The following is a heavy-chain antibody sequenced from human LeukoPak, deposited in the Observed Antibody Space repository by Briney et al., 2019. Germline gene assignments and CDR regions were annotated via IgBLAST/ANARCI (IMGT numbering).Heavy chain of an antibody. D-gene: IGHD3-22*01. V-gene: IGHV4-59*08. CDR2: IFSSGNT. CDR3: ARRRDTSGFYRD. J-gene: IGHJ4*02. CDR1: GDSISGYY. Sequence: SETLSLPCTVPGDSISGYYWSWIRQPPGEGLEWLGDIFSSGNTDYNPALQGRVTMSVDTSKTQFSLKLTSVTASDTAVYFCARRRDTSGFYRDWGQGPRVTVSS.